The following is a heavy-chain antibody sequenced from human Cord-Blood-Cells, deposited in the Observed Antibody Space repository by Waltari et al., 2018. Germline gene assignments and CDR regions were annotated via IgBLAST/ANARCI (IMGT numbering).Heavy chain of an antibody. CDR1: GYSISSGYY. D-gene: IGHD4-17*01. CDR3: ARRTTVTTFDAFDI. CDR2: IYHSGST. J-gene: IGHJ3*02. Sequence: QVQLQESGPGLVQPSETMSLTCAVSGYSISSGYYWGWIRPPPGKGLEWIGSIYHSGSTYYNPSLKSRVTISVDTSKNQFSLKLSSVTAADTAVYYCARRTTVTTFDAFDIWGQGTMVTVSS. V-gene: IGHV4-38-2*01.